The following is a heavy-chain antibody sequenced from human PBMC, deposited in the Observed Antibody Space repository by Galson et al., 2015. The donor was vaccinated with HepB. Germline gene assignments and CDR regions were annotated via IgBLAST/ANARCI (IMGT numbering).Heavy chain of an antibody. CDR2: ISGSGGST. D-gene: IGHD2-15*01. V-gene: IGHV3-23*01. Sequence: LRLSCAASGFTFSSYAMSWVRQAPGKGLEWVSAISGSGGSTYYADSVKGRFTISRDNSKNTLYLQMNSLRAEDTAVYYCAKGREKRVVAATPEWFVYWGQGTLVTVSS. CDR1: GFTFSSYA. J-gene: IGHJ4*02. CDR3: AKGREKRVVAATPEWFVY.